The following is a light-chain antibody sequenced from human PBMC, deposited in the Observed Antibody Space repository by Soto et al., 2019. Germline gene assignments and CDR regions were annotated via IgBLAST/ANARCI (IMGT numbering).Light chain of an antibody. CDR1: QSISSY. Sequence: DIQMTQSPSSLSASIGDRVTITCRASQSISSYLNWYQQKPGKAPNLLIYAASSLQSGVPSRFSGSGSGTDFTLTISSLQPEDFATYYCQQSHTTWTFGQETKVEIK. CDR2: AAS. J-gene: IGKJ1*01. CDR3: QQSHTTWT. V-gene: IGKV1-39*01.